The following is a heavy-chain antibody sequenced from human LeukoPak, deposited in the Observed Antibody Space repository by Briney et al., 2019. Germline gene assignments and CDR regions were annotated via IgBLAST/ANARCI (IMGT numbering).Heavy chain of an antibody. J-gene: IGHJ4*02. D-gene: IGHD2-21*01. CDR1: GFTFSSYG. V-gene: IGHV3-33*01. Sequence: GGSLRLSCAASGFTFSSYGMHWVRQGPGKELEWVAVFWYDGSKKYYADSVKGRFTISRDISKKTLYLQMDSLRVEDTAVYYCTRDAGLCVHDYWGQGTLVTVSS. CDR3: TRDAGLCVHDY. CDR2: FWYDGSKK.